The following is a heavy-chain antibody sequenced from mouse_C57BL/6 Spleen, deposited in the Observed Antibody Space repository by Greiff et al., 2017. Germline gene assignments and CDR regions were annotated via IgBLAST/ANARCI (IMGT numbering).Heavy chain of an antibody. Sequence: QVQLQQPGAELVRPGSSVKLSCKASGYTFTSYWMHWVKQRPIQGLEWIGNIDPSDSETHYNQKFKDKATLTVDKSSSTAYMQLSSLTSEDSAVYYCARFTTVEDYFDYWGQGTTLTVSS. J-gene: IGHJ2*01. D-gene: IGHD1-1*01. V-gene: IGHV1-52*01. CDR2: IDPSDSET. CDR3: ARFTTVEDYFDY. CDR1: GYTFTSYW.